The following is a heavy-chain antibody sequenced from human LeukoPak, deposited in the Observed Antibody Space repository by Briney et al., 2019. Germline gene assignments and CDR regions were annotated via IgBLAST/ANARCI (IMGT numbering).Heavy chain of an antibody. V-gene: IGHV4-34*01. CDR3: ARGRGITMVRGVGFDY. CDR2: INHSGST. Sequence: SETLSLTCAVYGGSFSGYYWSWIRQPPGKGLEWIGEINHSGSTNYNPSLKCRVTISVDTSKNQFSLKLSSVTAADTAVYYCARGRGITMVRGVGFDYWGQGTLVTVSS. CDR1: GGSFSGYY. D-gene: IGHD3-10*01. J-gene: IGHJ4*02.